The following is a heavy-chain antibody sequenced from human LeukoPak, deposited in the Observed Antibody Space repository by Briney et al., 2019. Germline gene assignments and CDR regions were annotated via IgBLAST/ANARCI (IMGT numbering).Heavy chain of an antibody. CDR1: GFTFSSYE. J-gene: IGHJ4*02. CDR2: ISSTGSTI. Sequence: TGGSLRLSCAASGFTFSSYEMNWVRQAPGKGLEWVSYISSTGSTIFYADSVKGRFSISRDNAKNSLYLQMNSLRAEDTAVYYCARGTYSGTYYAWYYFDYWGQGTLVTVSS. V-gene: IGHV3-48*03. CDR3: ARGTYSGTYYAWYYFDY. D-gene: IGHD1-26*01.